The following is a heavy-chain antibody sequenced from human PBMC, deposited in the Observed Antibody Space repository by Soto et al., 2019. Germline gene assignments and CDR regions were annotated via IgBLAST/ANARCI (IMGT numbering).Heavy chain of an antibody. D-gene: IGHD3-10*01. V-gene: IGHV4-59*08. J-gene: IGHJ6*02. CDR3: ARHLGGGRKDGSGPQASGMDV. CDR1: GGSISSYY. CDR2: IYYSGST. Sequence: QVQLQESGPGLVKPSETLSLTCTVSGGSISSYYWSWIRQPPGKGLEWIGYIYYSGSTNYNPSPKSRLIISVDTSKNQFSLRLSSGTAADTVVYYCARHLGGGRKDGSGPQASGMDVWGQGSTVTVSS.